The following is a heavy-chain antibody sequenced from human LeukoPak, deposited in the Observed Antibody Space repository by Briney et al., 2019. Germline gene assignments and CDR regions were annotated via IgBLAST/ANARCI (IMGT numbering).Heavy chain of an antibody. Sequence: ASVKVSCKASGYTFTGYYMHWVRQAPGQGLEWMGWINPNSGGTNYAQKFQGRVTMTRDTSISTAYMGLSRLRSDDTAVYYCARDREYYYDSNRFDPWGQGTLVTVSS. V-gene: IGHV1-2*02. CDR2: INPNSGGT. CDR1: GYTFTGYY. CDR3: ARDREYYYDSNRFDP. D-gene: IGHD3-22*01. J-gene: IGHJ5*02.